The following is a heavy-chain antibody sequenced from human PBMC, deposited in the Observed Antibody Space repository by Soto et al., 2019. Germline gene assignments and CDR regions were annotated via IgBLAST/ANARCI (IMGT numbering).Heavy chain of an antibody. CDR3: ARLTFSYYDSSGYPPALYYYYYGMDV. J-gene: IGHJ6*02. CDR1: GGSISSGGYY. Sequence: QVQLQESGPGLVKPSQTLSLTCTVSGGSISSGGYYWSWIRQHPGKGLEWFGYIYYSGSTYYNPSLKGRVTISVDTSKNQFSLKLSSVTAADTAVYYCARLTFSYYDSSGYPPALYYYYYGMDVWGQGTTVTVSS. D-gene: IGHD3-22*01. CDR2: IYYSGST. V-gene: IGHV4-31*03.